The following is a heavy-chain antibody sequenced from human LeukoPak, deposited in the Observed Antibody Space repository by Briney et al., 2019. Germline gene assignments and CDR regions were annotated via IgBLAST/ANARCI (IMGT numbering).Heavy chain of an antibody. CDR3: ARGYRIRYFDWLSRSTSLPLFDY. V-gene: IGHV4-59*01. D-gene: IGHD3-9*01. CDR2: IYYSGST. Sequence: SETLSLTCTVSGGSMSSYYWSWIRQPPGKGLEWIGYIYYSGSTNYNPSLKSRVTISVDTSKNQFSLKLSSVTAADTAVYYCARGYRIRYFDWLSRSTSLPLFDYWGQGTLVTVSS. J-gene: IGHJ4*02. CDR1: GGSMSSYY.